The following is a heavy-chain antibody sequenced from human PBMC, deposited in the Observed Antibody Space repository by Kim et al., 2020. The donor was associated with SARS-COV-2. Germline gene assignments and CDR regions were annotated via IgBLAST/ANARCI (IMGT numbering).Heavy chain of an antibody. V-gene: IGHV4-4*07. D-gene: IGHD1-20*01. J-gene: IGHJ6*02. Sequence: NYHPSLKSRVTMSVDTSKNQFSLKLSSVTAADTAVYYCAREVRYYGMDVWGQGTTVTVSS. CDR3: AREVRYYGMDV.